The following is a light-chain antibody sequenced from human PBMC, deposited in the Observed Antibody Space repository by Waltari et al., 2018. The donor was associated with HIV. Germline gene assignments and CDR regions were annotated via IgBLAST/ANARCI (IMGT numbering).Light chain of an antibody. V-gene: IGLV2-14*01. CDR1: SIDVGGHNY. J-gene: IGLJ1*01. CDR2: EVS. CDR3: NSYRSSTAPCV. Sequence: QSALTQPASVSGSPGQSITISCTGTSIDVGGHNYVSWYQQHPGKAPKLLIYEVSNRPSGVSNRFSGSKSGNTASMTISGLQAEDEADYYCNSYRSSTAPCVFGTGTKVTVL.